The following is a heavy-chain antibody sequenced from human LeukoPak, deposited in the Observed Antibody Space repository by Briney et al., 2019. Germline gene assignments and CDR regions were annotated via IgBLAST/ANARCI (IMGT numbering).Heavy chain of an antibody. V-gene: IGHV4-38-2*01. CDR3: ARHRWELLSNFDY. J-gene: IGHJ4*02. Sequence: SETLSLTCAVSGYSISSGYCWGWIRQPPGKGLEWIGSIYHSGSTYYNPSLKSRVTISVDTSKNQFSLKLSSVTAADTAVYYCARHRWELLSNFDYWGQGALVTVSS. CDR2: IYHSGST. CDR1: GYSISSGYC. D-gene: IGHD1-26*01.